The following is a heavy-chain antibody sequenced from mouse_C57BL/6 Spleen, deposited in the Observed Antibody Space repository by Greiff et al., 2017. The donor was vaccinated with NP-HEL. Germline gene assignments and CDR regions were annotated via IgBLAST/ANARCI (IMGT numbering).Heavy chain of an antibody. CDR1: GYSFTDYN. J-gene: IGHJ2*01. CDR3: ARSTYYGRSGQDY. D-gene: IGHD1-1*01. Sequence: EVQLQPPGPELVKPGASVKISCKASGYSFTDYNMNWVKQSNGKSLEWIGVINPNYGTTSYNQKFKGKATLTVDQSSSTAYMQLNSLTSEDSAVYYCARSTYYGRSGQDYWGQGTTLTVSS. CDR2: INPNYGTT. V-gene: IGHV1-39*01.